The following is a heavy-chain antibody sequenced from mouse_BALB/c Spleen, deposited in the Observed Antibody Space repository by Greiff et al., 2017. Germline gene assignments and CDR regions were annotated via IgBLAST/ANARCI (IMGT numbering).Heavy chain of an antibody. CDR2: IWSGGST. V-gene: IGHV2-4-1*01. Sequence: QVQLQQSGPGLVQPSQSLSITCTVSGFSLTSYGVHWVRQSPGKGLEWLVVIWSGGSTDYNAAFISRLSISKDNSKSQVFFKMNSLQADDTAIYYCARNSRYEKDAMDYWGQGTSVTVSS. D-gene: IGHD2-12*01. J-gene: IGHJ4*01. CDR1: GFSLTSYG. CDR3: ARNSRYEKDAMDY.